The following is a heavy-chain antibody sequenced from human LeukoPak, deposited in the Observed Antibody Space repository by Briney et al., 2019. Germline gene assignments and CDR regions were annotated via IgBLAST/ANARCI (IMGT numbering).Heavy chain of an antibody. D-gene: IGHD6-19*01. CDR2: ISYDGSNK. Sequence: GRSLRLSSAASGFTYSDYGIHWVRQAPGKGLEWVAVISYDGSNKYYADSVKGRFTISRDNSKYTLYLQMNSLRPENTAVYYCAKPFAAVSAGFSYYFDYWGQGTLVTVSS. CDR1: GFTYSDYG. J-gene: IGHJ4*02. CDR3: AKPFAAVSAGFSYYFDY. V-gene: IGHV3-30*18.